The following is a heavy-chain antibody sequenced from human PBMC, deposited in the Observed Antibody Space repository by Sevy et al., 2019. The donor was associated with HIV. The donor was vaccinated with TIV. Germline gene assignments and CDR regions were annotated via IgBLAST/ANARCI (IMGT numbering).Heavy chain of an antibody. J-gene: IGHJ4*02. CDR2: IKSKTDGGTT. CDR1: GFTFSNAW. Sequence: GGSLRLSCAASGFTFSNAWMSWVRQAPGKGLEWVGRIKSKTDGGTTDYAAPVKGRFTISRDDSKNTLYLQMNSLKTEDTAVYYCTTALDYYDSSRGQDYWGQGTLVTVSS. CDR3: TTALDYYDSSRGQDY. D-gene: IGHD3-22*01. V-gene: IGHV3-15*01.